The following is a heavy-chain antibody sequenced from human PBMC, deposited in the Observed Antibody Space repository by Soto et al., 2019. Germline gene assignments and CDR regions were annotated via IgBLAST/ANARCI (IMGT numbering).Heavy chain of an antibody. J-gene: IGHJ4*02. D-gene: IGHD2-2*01. CDR2: INHSGST. V-gene: IGHV4-34*01. CDR1: GGSFSGYY. Sequence: SETLSLTCAVYGGSFSGYYWSWIRQPPGKGLEWIGEINHSGSTNYNPSLKSRVTISVDTSKNQFSLKLSSVTAADTAVYYCARGPVGTRGIVVVPAASYYFDYWGQGTLVTVSS. CDR3: ARGPVGTRGIVVVPAASYYFDY.